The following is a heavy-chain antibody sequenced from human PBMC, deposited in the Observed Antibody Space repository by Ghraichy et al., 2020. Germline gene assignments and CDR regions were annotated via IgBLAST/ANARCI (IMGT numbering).Heavy chain of an antibody. CDR1: GFTFDDYT. CDR2: ISWDGGST. J-gene: IGHJ6*02. CDR3: AKDFSYRVPYYYGSGSYYGRMDV. V-gene: IGHV3-43*01. Sequence: GGSLRLSCAASGFTFDDYTMHWVRQAPGKGLEWVSLISWDGGSTYYADSVKGRFTISRDNSKNSLYLQMNSLRTEDTALYYCAKDFSYRVPYYYGSGSYYGRMDVWGQGTTVTVSS. D-gene: IGHD3-10*01.